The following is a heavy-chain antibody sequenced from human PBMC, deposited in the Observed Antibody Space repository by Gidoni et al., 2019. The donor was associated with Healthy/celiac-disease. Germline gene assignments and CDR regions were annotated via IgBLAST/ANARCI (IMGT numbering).Heavy chain of an antibody. CDR3: ARTPGLGTDAFDI. Sequence: EVQLVESGGGLVQPGGSLRLSCAASGFTFSRYWMHWVRQAPGKGLVWVSRINSDGSSTSYADSVKGRFTISRDNAKNTLYLQMNSLRAEDTAVYYCARTPGLGTDAFDIWGQGTMVTVSS. D-gene: IGHD1-1*01. CDR2: INSDGSST. CDR1: GFTFSRYW. V-gene: IGHV3-74*01. J-gene: IGHJ3*02.